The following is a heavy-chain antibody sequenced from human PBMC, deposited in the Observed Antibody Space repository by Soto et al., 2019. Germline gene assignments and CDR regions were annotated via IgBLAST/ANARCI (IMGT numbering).Heavy chain of an antibody. CDR3: ARDYYYDSSGYSTPFDY. CDR1: GYTFTSYG. Sequence: ASVKVSCKASGYTFTSYGISWVRQAPGQGLEWMGWISAYNGNTNCAQKLQGRVTMTTDTSTSTAYMELRSLRSDDTAVYYCARDYYYDSSGYSTPFDYWGQGTLVTVSS. J-gene: IGHJ4*02. D-gene: IGHD3-22*01. V-gene: IGHV1-18*04. CDR2: ISAYNGNT.